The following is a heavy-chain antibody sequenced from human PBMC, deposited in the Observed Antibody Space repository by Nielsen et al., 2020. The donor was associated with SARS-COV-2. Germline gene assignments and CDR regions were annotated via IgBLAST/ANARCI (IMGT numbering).Heavy chain of an antibody. CDR1: GFTFSSYS. CDR2: ISSSSSYI. J-gene: IGHJ4*02. D-gene: IGHD3-10*01. V-gene: IGHV3-21*01. CDR3: ARDLSNYYGSGSYFDY. Sequence: GGSLRLSCAASGFTFSSYSMNWVRQAPGKGLEWVSSISSSSSYIYYADSVKGRFTISRDNAKNSLYLQMNSLRAEDTAVYYCARDLSNYYGSGSYFDYWGQGTLVTVSS.